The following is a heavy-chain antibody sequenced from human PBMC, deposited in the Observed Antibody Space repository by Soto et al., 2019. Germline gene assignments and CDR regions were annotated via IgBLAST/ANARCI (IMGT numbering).Heavy chain of an antibody. D-gene: IGHD2-15*01. CDR2: ISWNSGSI. V-gene: IGHV3-9*01. CDR1: GFTFDDYA. CDR3: AKAQGSCYGNACNWFDP. Sequence: EVQLVESGGGLVQPGRSLRLSCAASGFTFDDYAMHWVLQAPGKGLEWVSGISWNSGSIGYADSVKGRFTISRDNAKNSLYLQMNSLRAEDTALYYCAKAQGSCYGNACNWFDPWGQGTLVTVSS. J-gene: IGHJ5*02.